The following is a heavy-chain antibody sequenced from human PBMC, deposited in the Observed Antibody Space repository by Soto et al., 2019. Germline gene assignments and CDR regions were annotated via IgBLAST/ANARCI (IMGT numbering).Heavy chain of an antibody. CDR1: GGSISSYY. V-gene: IGHV4-59*08. CDR3: VSLLYSGSYAYYYGMDF. CDR2: IYYTGST. D-gene: IGHD1-26*01. Sequence: SETLSLTCAVSGGSISSYYWSWIRQPPGKGLEWIGYIYYTGSTNYNPSLKSRVTISVDTSKNQVSLKLSTVTAADTAVYYCVSLLYSGSYAYYYGMDFCGQGTTVTVSS. J-gene: IGHJ6*02.